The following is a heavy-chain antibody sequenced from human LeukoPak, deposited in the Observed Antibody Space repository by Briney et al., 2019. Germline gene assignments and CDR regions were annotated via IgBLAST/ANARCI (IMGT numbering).Heavy chain of an antibody. CDR2: IYTSGST. V-gene: IGHV4-61*02. D-gene: IGHD1-14*01. Sequence: SQTLSLTCTVSGGSISSGSYYWSWIRQPAGKGLEWIGRIYTSGSTNYNPSLKSRVTISVDTSKNQFSLKLSSVTAADTAVYYCAREVSGTNFDYWGQGTLVTVSS. CDR3: AREVSGTNFDY. CDR1: GGSISSGSYY. J-gene: IGHJ4*02.